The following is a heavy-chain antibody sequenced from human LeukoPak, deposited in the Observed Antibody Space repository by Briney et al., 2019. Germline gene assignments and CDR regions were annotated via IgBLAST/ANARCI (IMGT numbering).Heavy chain of an antibody. J-gene: IGHJ4*02. Sequence: SGTLSLTCAVSGGPISSSNWWSWVRQPPGKGLEWIGEIYHSGSTNYNPSLKSRVTMLLDKSKNQFSLKLSSVTAADTAVYYCARNGGNSDFDYWGQGTLVTVSS. CDR1: GGPISSSNW. CDR2: IYHSGST. D-gene: IGHD4-23*01. CDR3: ARNGGNSDFDY. V-gene: IGHV4-4*02.